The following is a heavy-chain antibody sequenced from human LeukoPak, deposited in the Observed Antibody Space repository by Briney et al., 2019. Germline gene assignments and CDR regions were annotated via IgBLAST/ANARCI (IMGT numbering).Heavy chain of an antibody. CDR2: INHSGST. J-gene: IGHJ4*02. Sequence: SETLSLTCAVYGGSFSGYYWSWIRQPPGKGLEWIGEINHSGSTNYNPSLKSRVTISVDTSKNKFSLKLSSVTAADTAVYDCARHSYDFWSGYYNDYFDYWGQGTLVTVSS. CDR3: ARHSYDFWSGYYNDYFDY. CDR1: GGSFSGYY. D-gene: IGHD3-3*01. V-gene: IGHV4-34*01.